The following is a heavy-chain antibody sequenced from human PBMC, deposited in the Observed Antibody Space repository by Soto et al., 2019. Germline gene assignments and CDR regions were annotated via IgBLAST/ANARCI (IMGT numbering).Heavy chain of an antibody. D-gene: IGHD5-12*01. CDR1: GFNFDDYA. J-gene: IGHJ4*02. CDR2: ISWEGGSV. V-gene: IGHV3-9*01. CDR3: AKDHDEDFGYDLDYMNY. Sequence: EVQLVESGGGLVQPGRSLRLSCAASGFNFDDYAMHWVRQAPGKNMEWVSGISWEGGSVGYADSVMGRFTISRDNAKNSLYLEMNNLRSEDTALYYCAKDHDEDFGYDLDYMNYWGQGTLVTVSS.